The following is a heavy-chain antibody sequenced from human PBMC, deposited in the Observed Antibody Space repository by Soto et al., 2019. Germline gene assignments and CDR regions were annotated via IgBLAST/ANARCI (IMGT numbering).Heavy chain of an antibody. V-gene: IGHV4-61*01. D-gene: IGHD2-15*01. CDR3: ARDRYCSGGSCSNDAFDI. CDR2: IYYSGST. Sequence: LSLTCTVSGGSVSSGSYYWSWIRQPPGKGLERIGYIYYSGSTNYNPSLKSRVTISVDTSKNQFSRKLSSVTAADTAVYYCARDRYCSGGSCSNDAFDIWGQGTMVTVSS. CDR1: GGSVSSGSYY. J-gene: IGHJ3*02.